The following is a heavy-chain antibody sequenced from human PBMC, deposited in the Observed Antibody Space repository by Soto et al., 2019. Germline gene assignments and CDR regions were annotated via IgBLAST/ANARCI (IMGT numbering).Heavy chain of an antibody. Sequence: QVQLGESGGGVVQPERSLTLSCAASGFTFSSYGMHWIRQAPGKGLEWVAVIWHDGMNKYYADSVRGRLTISRDNSKNTLYLHMNSLRAEDTAVYYCARDRGSDDPIDYWGQGTLVTVSS. CDR3: ARDRGSDDPIDY. J-gene: IGHJ4*02. V-gene: IGHV3-33*01. CDR1: GFTFSSYG. D-gene: IGHD3-10*01. CDR2: IWHDGMNK.